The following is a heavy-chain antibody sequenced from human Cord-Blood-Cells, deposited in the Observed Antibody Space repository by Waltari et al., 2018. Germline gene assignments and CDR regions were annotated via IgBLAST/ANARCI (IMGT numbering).Heavy chain of an antibody. J-gene: IGHJ4*02. D-gene: IGHD7-27*01. CDR1: GFTFSSYA. V-gene: IGHV3-23*01. CDR3: ATLGILGVVDY. CDR2: ISGSGCST. Sequence: EVQLLESGGGLVQPGGSLRLSCAASGFTFSSYAMSWVRRAPGKGLGWVSAISGSGCSTYYADSVKGRFTISRDNSKNTLYLQMNSLRAEDTAVYYCATLGILGVVDYWGQGTLVTVSS.